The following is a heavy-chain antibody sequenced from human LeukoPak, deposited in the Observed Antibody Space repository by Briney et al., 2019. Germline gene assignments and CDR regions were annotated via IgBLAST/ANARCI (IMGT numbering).Heavy chain of an antibody. Sequence: ASVKVSCKASGYTFTSYYMHWVRQAPGQGLEWMGIINPSGGSTSYAQKFQGRVTMTRDTSASTVYMELSSLRSEDTAVHYCARGGHGYNYRLGFDYWGQGTLVTVSS. J-gene: IGHJ4*02. V-gene: IGHV1-46*01. CDR3: ARGGHGYNYRLGFDY. CDR2: INPSGGST. CDR1: GYTFTSYY. D-gene: IGHD5-24*01.